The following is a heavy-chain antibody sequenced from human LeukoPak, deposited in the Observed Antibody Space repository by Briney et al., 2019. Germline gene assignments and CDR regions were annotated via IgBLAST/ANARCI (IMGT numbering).Heavy chain of an antibody. Sequence: ASVKVSCKVSGYTLTELSMHWVRQAPGKGLEWMGGFDPEDGETIYAQKFQGRVTMTRNTSISTAYMELSSLRSEDTAVYYCARGRIDRFDPWGQGTLVTVSS. D-gene: IGHD2-15*01. CDR1: GYTLTELS. V-gene: IGHV1-24*01. J-gene: IGHJ5*02. CDR3: ARGRIDRFDP. CDR2: FDPEDGET.